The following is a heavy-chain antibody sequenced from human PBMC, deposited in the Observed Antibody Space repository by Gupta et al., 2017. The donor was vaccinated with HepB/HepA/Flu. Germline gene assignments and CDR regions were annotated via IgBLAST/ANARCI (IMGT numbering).Heavy chain of an antibody. D-gene: IGHD4-23*01. V-gene: IGHV4-39*01. CDR1: GGSISSSSFY. J-gene: IGHJ4*02. Sequence: QLQLQESGPGLVKPSETLSLTCTVSGGSISSSSFYWGWIRQPPGKGLEWIGSIYYTVSTYYNPSLKSRVTISVDTSKNRFSLKRSSVTAADTAVYYCARRTTVVTHFDYWGQGTLVTVSS. CDR3: ARRTTVVTHFDY. CDR2: IYYTVST.